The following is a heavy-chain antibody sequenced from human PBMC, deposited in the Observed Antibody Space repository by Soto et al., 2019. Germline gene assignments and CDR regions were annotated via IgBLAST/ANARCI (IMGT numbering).Heavy chain of an antibody. Sequence: GGSLRLSCTGPGFTFADYTMSWVRQAPGKGLEWVGLIRSEANGGTTHYAASVHGGFIISRDDSRGIAFLQMNNLKSEDTAVYYCTRVGKFDYWGQGTLVTVSS. V-gene: IGHV3-49*04. J-gene: IGHJ4*02. CDR1: GFTFADYT. CDR2: IRSEANGGTT. D-gene: IGHD1-26*01. CDR3: TRVGKFDY.